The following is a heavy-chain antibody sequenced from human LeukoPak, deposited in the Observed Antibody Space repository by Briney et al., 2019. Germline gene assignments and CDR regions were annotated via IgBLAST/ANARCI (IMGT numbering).Heavy chain of an antibody. CDR2: IKSKTYGGTT. V-gene: IGHV3-49*03. D-gene: IGHD3-10*01. J-gene: IGHJ4*02. CDR1: GFTFGDYA. CDR3: TRGVTDY. Sequence: GGSLRLSCTASGFTFGDYAMSWFRQAPGRGLEWVGFIKSKTYGGTTEYAASVKGRFTISRDDSKRIAYPQMNSLKTEDTAVYYCTRGVTDYWGQGTLVTVSS.